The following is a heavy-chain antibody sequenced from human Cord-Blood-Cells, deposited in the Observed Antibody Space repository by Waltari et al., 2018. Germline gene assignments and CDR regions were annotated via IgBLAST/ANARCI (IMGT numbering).Heavy chain of an antibody. J-gene: IGHJ4*02. Sequence: QVQLQQWGAGLLKPSETLSLTCAVYGGSFSGYYWSWIRQPPGKGLEWIGEINHSGSTHYNPSPKSRVTISVDTSKNQFSLKLSSVTAADTAVYYCARSSSIAARGWDYWGQGTLVTVSS. D-gene: IGHD6-6*01. CDR2: INHSGST. CDR3: ARSSSIAARGWDY. CDR1: GGSFSGYY. V-gene: IGHV4-34*01.